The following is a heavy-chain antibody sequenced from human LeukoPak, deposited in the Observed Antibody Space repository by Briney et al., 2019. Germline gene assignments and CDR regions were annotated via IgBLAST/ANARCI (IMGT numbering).Heavy chain of an antibody. Sequence: SETLSLTCTVSGGSISSYYWSWIRQPPGKGLEWIGSIYYSGSTYYNPSLKSRVTISVDTSKNQFSLKLSSVTAADTAVYYCARTTSSSFFYFDYWGQGTLVTVSS. J-gene: IGHJ4*02. CDR2: IYYSGST. CDR1: GGSISSYY. D-gene: IGHD6-6*01. V-gene: IGHV4-59*05. CDR3: ARTTSSSFFYFDY.